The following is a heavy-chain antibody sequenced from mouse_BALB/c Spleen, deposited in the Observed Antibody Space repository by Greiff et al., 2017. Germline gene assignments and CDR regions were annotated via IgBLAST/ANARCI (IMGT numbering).Heavy chain of an antibody. CDR3: NGLYGIYGLDY. Sequence: VQLKESGAELVRPGASVKLSCTASGFNIKDYYMHWVKQRPEQGLEWIGWIDPENGDTEYAPKFQGKATMPADTSSNTAYLQLSSLTSEDTAVSYCNGLYGIYGLDYWGQGTSVTVSA. V-gene: IGHV14-4*02. D-gene: IGHD2-1*01. CDR2: IDPENGDT. CDR1: GFNIKDYY. J-gene: IGHJ4*01.